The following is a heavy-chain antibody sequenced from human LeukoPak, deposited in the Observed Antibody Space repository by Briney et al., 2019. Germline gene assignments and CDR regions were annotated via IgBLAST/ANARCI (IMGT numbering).Heavy chain of an antibody. D-gene: IGHD6-19*01. CDR3: ARDLTLAVARGGDPYFDY. V-gene: IGHV1-2*02. CDR2: INPNSGGT. Sequence: ASVKVSCKASGYTFTGYYMHWVRQAPGQGLEWMGWINPNSGGTNYAQKFQGRVTMTRDTSISTAYMELSRLRSDDTAVYYCARDLTLAVARGGDPYFDYWGRGTLVTVSS. J-gene: IGHJ4*02. CDR1: GYTFTGYY.